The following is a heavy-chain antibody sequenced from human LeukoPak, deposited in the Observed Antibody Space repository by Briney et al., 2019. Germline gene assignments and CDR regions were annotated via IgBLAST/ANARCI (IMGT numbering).Heavy chain of an antibody. CDR3: ARDPQWLVTGYYFDY. Sequence: SETLSLTCTVSGYSISSGYYWGWIRRPPGKGLEWIGSIYHSGSTYYNPYLKSRVTISVDTSKNQFSLKLSSVTAADTAVYYCARDPQWLVTGYYFDYWGQGTLVTVSS. CDR1: GYSISSGYY. CDR2: IYHSGST. V-gene: IGHV4-38-2*02. J-gene: IGHJ4*02. D-gene: IGHD6-19*01.